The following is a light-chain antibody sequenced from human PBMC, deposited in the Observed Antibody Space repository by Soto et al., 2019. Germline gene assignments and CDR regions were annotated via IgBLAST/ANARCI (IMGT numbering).Light chain of an antibody. Sequence: AIRITQSPSSLSASPGDRVTITCRASHGISSYLAWYQQKPGKAPKLLIYAASTLQSGVPSRFSGSGSGTDFTLTISCLQSEDFATYYCQQYYSYPPSITFGQGTRLEIK. V-gene: IGKV1-8*01. CDR3: QQYYSYPPSIT. CDR1: HGISSY. CDR2: AAS. J-gene: IGKJ5*01.